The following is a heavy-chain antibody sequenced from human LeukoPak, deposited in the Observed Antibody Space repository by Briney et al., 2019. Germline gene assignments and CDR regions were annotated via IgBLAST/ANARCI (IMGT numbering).Heavy chain of an antibody. CDR2: ISYDGSNK. CDR3: NTVMNPRGY. D-gene: IGHD1-14*01. V-gene: IGHV3-30-3*01. Sequence: GGSLRLSCAASGFTFSSYAMHWVRQAPGKGLEWVAVISYDGSNKYYADSVKGRFTISRDNSKNTLYLQMNSLKSEDTGVYYCNTVMNPRGYWGQGTLVTVS. J-gene: IGHJ4*02. CDR1: GFTFSSYA.